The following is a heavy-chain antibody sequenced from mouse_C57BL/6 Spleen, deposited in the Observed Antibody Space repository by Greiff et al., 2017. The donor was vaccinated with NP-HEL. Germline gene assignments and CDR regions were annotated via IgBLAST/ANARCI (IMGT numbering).Heavy chain of an antibody. Sequence: VQLQQSGAELVRPGASVTLSCKASGYTFTDYEMHWVKQTPVHGLEWIGAIDPETGGTAYNQKFKGKAILTADKSSSTAYMELRSLTSEDSAVYYCTRVGLPYYFDYWGQGTTRTVSS. CDR3: TRVGLPYYFDY. CDR2: IDPETGGT. J-gene: IGHJ2*01. D-gene: IGHD2-2*01. CDR1: GYTFTDYE. V-gene: IGHV1-15*01.